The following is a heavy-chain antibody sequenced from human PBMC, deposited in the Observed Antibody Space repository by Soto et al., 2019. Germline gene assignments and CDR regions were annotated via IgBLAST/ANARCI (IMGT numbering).Heavy chain of an antibody. D-gene: IGHD6-19*01. CDR3: ARSNRRGWHASSYYYYGMDV. CDR1: GGTFSSYA. V-gene: IGHV1-69*12. J-gene: IGHJ6*02. Sequence: QVQLVQSGAEVKKPGSSVKVSCKASGGTFSSYAISWVRQAPGQGLEWMGGIIPIFGTANYAQKFQGRVTITADESTSTAYMELSSLRSEDTAVYYCARSNRRGWHASSYYYYGMDVWGQGTTVTVSS. CDR2: IIPIFGTA.